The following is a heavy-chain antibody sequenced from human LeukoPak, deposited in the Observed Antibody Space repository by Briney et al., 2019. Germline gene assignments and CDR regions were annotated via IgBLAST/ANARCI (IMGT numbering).Heavy chain of an antibody. CDR1: GGTFSSYA. CDR3: AREGYCSSTSCYERPNAFDI. CDR2: IIPIFGTA. J-gene: IGHJ3*02. Sequence: ASVKVSCKASGGTFSSYAISWVRQAPGQGLEWMGGIIPIFGTANYAQKFQGRVTITTDESTSTAYMELSSLRSEDTAVYYCAREGYCSSTSCYERPNAFDIWGQGTMVTVSS. V-gene: IGHV1-69*05. D-gene: IGHD2-2*01.